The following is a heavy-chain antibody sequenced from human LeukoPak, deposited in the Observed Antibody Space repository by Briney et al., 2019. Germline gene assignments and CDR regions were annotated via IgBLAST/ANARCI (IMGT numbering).Heavy chain of an antibody. V-gene: IGHV3-7*01. J-gene: IGHJ4*02. CDR3: ARIGYSSSSFDY. Sequence: GSLRLSCAASGFTYSSYWMSWVRQAPGKGLEWVANIKQDGSQIYYVDSMKGRFTISRDNGKNSLYLQMNSLRAEDTAVYHCARIGYSSSSFDYWGQGTLVTVSS. D-gene: IGHD6-13*01. CDR1: GFTYSSYW. CDR2: IKQDGSQI.